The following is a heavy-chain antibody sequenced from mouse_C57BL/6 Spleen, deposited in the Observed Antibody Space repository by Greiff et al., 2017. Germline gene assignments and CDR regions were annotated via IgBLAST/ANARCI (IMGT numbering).Heavy chain of an antibody. V-gene: IGHV2-9-1*01. Sequence: VKVVESGPGLVAPSQSLSITCTVSGFSLTSYAISWVRQPPGKGLEWLGVIWTGGGTNYNSALKSRLSISKDNSKSQVFLKMNSLQTDDTARYYCARIFLDGPWYFDVWGTGTTVTVSS. J-gene: IGHJ1*03. D-gene: IGHD2-3*01. CDR3: ARIFLDGPWYFDV. CDR1: GFSLTSYA. CDR2: IWTGGGT.